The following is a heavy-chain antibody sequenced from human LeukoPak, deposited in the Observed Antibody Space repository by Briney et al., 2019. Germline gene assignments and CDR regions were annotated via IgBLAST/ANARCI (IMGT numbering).Heavy chain of an antibody. Sequence: GGSLRLSCAASGFTFSSYAMSWVRQAPGKGLEWVSAISGSGGSTYYADSVRGRFTISRDNSKNTLFLQMDGLRTEDTAVYYCAKDPSASVTPNYFDYWGQGTLVTVS. J-gene: IGHJ4*02. CDR3: AKDPSASVTPNYFDY. D-gene: IGHD4-11*01. CDR2: ISGSGGST. V-gene: IGHV3-23*01. CDR1: GFTFSSYA.